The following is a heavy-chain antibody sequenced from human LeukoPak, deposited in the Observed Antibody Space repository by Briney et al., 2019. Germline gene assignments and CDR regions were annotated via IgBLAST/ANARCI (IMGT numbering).Heavy chain of an antibody. D-gene: IGHD3-10*01. Sequence: GASVKVSCKASGYTFTDYYIHWLRQAPGQGLEWMGRINPYRGGTNYAQKFQGRVTMTRDTSISTAYMELSGLRSDDTAVFYCARVDNTLVRGAIPDYFGYWGQGTLVTVSS. CDR1: GYTFTDYY. J-gene: IGHJ4*02. CDR2: INPYRGGT. V-gene: IGHV1-2*06. CDR3: ARVDNTLVRGAIPDYFGY.